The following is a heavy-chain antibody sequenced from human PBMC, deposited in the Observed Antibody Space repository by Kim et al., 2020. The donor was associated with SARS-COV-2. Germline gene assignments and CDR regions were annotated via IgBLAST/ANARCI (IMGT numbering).Heavy chain of an antibody. V-gene: IGHV3-72*01. CDR3: ASPRYCSGGSCYSS. J-gene: IGHJ5*02. D-gene: IGHD2-15*01. Sequence: AASGRGRFRISRDDSANSLYLQMNSLKTEDTAVYYCASPRYCSGGSCYSSWGQGTLVTVSS.